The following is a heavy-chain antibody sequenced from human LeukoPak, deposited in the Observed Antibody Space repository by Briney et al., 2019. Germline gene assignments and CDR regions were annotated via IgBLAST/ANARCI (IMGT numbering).Heavy chain of an antibody. CDR2: IKQDGSEK. CDR3: ARVRRMVIDYFDY. D-gene: IGHD3-22*01. V-gene: IGHV3-7*01. CDR1: GFTFSSYW. Sequence: GSLRLSCAASGFTFSSYWMSWVRQAPGKGLEWVANIKQDGSEKYYVDSVKGRFTISRDNAKNSLYLQMNSLRAEDTAVYYCARVRRMVIDYFDYWGQGTLVTVSS. J-gene: IGHJ4*02.